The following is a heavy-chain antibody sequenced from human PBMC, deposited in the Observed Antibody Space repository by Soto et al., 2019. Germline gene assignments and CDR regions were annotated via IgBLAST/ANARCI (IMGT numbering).Heavy chain of an antibody. V-gene: IGHV1-69*01. D-gene: IGHD5-12*01. CDR1: GGTFSSYA. Sequence: QVQLVQSGAEVKKPGSSVKVSCKASGGTFSSYAISWVRQAPGQGLEWMGGIIPIFGTANYAQKFQGRVTITADESTSTAYMELCSLRSEDTAVYYCATPRFSGYGGRQGDYFDYWGQGTLVTVSS. CDR2: IIPIFGTA. CDR3: ATPRFSGYGGRQGDYFDY. J-gene: IGHJ4*02.